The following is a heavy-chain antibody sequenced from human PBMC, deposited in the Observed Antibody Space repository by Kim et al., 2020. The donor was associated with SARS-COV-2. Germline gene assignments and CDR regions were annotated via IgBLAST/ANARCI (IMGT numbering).Heavy chain of an antibody. CDR1: GYTFTSYA. D-gene: IGHD2-2*01. Sequence: ASVKVSCKASGYTFTSYAMHWVRQAPGQRLEWMGWINAGNGNTKYSQKFQGRVTITRDTSASTAYMELSSLRSEDTAVYYCARDARYCSSTSCYLGSLASGYYGMDVWGQGTTVTVSS. CDR3: ARDARYCSSTSCYLGSLASGYYGMDV. V-gene: IGHV1-3*01. J-gene: IGHJ6*02. CDR2: INAGNGNT.